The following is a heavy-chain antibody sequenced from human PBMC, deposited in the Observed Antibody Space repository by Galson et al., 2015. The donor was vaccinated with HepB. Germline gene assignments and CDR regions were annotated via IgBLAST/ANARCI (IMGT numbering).Heavy chain of an antibody. CDR1: GFTFSSYT. Sequence: SLRLSCAASGFTFSSYTMHWVRQAPGKGLESVSYISSTGTTMYYADSAKGRFTISRDNAQHSLYLQMNSLRDEDTAVYYCARVYFGSGSSSAYWYFDLWGRGALVTVSS. V-gene: IGHV3-48*02. D-gene: IGHD3-10*01. CDR3: ARVYFGSGSSSAYWYFDL. CDR2: ISSTGTTM. J-gene: IGHJ2*01.